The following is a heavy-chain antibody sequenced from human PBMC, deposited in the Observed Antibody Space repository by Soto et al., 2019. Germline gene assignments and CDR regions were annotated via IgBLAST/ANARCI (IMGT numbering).Heavy chain of an antibody. CDR2: IYTSGST. Sequence: PSETLSLTCTVSGGSISSYYWSWIRQPAGKGLEWIGRIYTSGSTNYNPSLKSRVTMSVDTSKNQFSLKLSSVTAADTAVYYCARHNCTSTSCYDYYGMDVWGQGTTVTVSS. CDR3: ARHNCTSTSCYDYYGMDV. V-gene: IGHV4-4*07. CDR1: GGSISSYY. D-gene: IGHD2-2*01. J-gene: IGHJ6*02.